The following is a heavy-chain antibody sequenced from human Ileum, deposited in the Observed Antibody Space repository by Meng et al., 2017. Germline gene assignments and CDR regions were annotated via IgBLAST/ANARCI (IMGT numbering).Heavy chain of an antibody. CDR1: GFTFSNAW. J-gene: IGHJ3*02. V-gene: IGHV3-15*01. Sequence: GESLKIPCAASGFTFSNAWMSWVRQAPGKGLEWVGRIKSKTDGGTTDYAAPVKGRFTISRDDSKNTLYLQMNSLKTEDTAVYYCTTNPLDTVGAFDIWGQGTMVTVSS. CDR3: TTNPLDTVGAFDI. CDR2: IKSKTDGGTT. D-gene: IGHD4-23*01.